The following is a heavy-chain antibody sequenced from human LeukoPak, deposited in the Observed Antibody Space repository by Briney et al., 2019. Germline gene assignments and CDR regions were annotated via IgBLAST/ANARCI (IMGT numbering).Heavy chain of an antibody. Sequence: SETLSLTCTVSGGSISSYYWSWIRQPPGRGLEWIGYIYYSGSTSYNPSLKSRVTISVDTSKNQISLKVRSVTAADTAVYYCARTTEDCSSTSCYQYWFDPWGQGTLVTVSS. D-gene: IGHD2-2*01. CDR2: IYYSGST. CDR3: ARTTEDCSSTSCYQYWFDP. J-gene: IGHJ5*02. CDR1: GGSISSYY. V-gene: IGHV4-59*01.